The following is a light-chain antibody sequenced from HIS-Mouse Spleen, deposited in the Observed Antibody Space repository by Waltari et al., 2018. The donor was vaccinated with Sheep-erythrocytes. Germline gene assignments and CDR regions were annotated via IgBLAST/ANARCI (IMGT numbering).Light chain of an antibody. CDR3: QQSYSTPYT. J-gene: IGKJ2*01. CDR2: AAS. V-gene: IGKV1-39*01. CDR1: QSISSY. Sequence: DIQMTQTPSSLSASVEYRVTITCRASQSISSYLNWYQQKPGKAPKLLIYAASSLQSGVPSRFSGSGSGTDFTLTISSLQPEDFATYYCQQSYSTPYTFGQGTKLEIK.